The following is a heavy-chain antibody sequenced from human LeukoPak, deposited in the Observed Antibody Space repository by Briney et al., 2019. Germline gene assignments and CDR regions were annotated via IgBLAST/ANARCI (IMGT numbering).Heavy chain of an antibody. J-gene: IGHJ3*02. CDR2: MNPKSGNT. V-gene: IGHV1-8*01. CDR3: ARGAVSGDCSGGSCYHFDI. D-gene: IGHD2-15*01. CDR1: LSTFPSD. Sequence: ASVNVSYKPCLSTFPSDINWVRQPTGQGLEWMGWMNPKSGNTDYAPKFQSRVTMTRDISIRTAYMELNSLISEDTAVYYCARGAVSGDCSGGSCYHFDIWGQGTMVIVSS.